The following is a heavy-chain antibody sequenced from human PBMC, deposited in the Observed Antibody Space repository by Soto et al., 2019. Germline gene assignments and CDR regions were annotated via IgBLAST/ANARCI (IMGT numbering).Heavy chain of an antibody. Sequence: QITLRESGPPLVKPTETLTLTCTLTGFSVSSNGVGVGWVRQPPGEALEWLGLIYWDDDRRYNPSLKARLITPKDTSKNEVVPKMTKMHPVDTATYYWGHWGATLVPGGRCPTLDIWGQGTTVTVSS. CDR1: GFSVSSNGVG. V-gene: IGHV2-5*02. D-gene: IGHD3-10*01. J-gene: IGHJ3*02. CDR2: IYWDDDR. CDR3: GHWGATLVPGGRCPTLDI.